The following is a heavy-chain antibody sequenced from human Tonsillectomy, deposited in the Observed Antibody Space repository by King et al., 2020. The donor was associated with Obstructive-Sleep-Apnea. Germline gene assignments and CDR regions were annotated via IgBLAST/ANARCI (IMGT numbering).Heavy chain of an antibody. J-gene: IGHJ6*02. D-gene: IGHD5-18*01. V-gene: IGHV1-69*01. CDR1: GGTFSSYA. CDR3: ARLTVEVQLWSPWGMDV. CDR2: IIPLFDSP. Sequence: QVQLVESGAEVKKPGSSVKVSCKASGGTFSSYAISWVRQAPGQGLEWMGGIIPLFDSPSYAQKFQGRVTITADESTNTVYMELSSLTYEDTAVYYCARLTVEVQLWSPWGMDVWGQGTTVIVSS.